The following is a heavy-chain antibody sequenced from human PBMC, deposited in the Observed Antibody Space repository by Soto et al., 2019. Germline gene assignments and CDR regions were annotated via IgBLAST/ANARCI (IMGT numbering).Heavy chain of an antibody. V-gene: IGHV3-23*01. D-gene: IGHD6-6*01. CDR1: GFTFSSYA. CDR2: ISGSGGTT. Sequence: GGSLRLSCAASGFTFSSYAMSWVRQAPGKGLECVSTISGSGGTTYYADSVKGRFTVSRDNSNNTLYLQMNSLRAEDTAVYYCAKDLGVFGSSSVSDDAFDIWGQGTMVTVS. CDR3: AKDLGVFGSSSVSDDAFDI. J-gene: IGHJ3*02.